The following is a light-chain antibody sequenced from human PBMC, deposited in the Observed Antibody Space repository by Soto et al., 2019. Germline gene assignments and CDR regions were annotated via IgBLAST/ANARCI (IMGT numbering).Light chain of an antibody. CDR2: SNN. J-gene: IGLJ3*02. CDR1: SSNIGSNT. V-gene: IGLV1-44*01. CDR3: AAWDDSLNGWV. Sequence: QSVLTQPPSASGTPGQRVTIFCSGSSSNIGSNTVNWCQQLPGTAPKLLIYSNNQRPSGVPDRFSGSKSGTSASLAISGLQSEDEADYYCAAWDDSLNGWVFGGGTKLTVL.